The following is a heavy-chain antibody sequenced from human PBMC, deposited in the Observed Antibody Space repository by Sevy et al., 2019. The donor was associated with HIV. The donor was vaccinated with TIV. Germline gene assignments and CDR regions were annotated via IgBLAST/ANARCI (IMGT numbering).Heavy chain of an antibody. D-gene: IGHD3-10*01. J-gene: IGHJ4*02. CDR1: GYTFTSYV. CDR2: INTGNGDT. CDR3: AGDRGGSGDFDY. Sequence: ASVKVSCKASGYTFTSYVMHWVRQAPGQRLQWMGWINTGNGDTKYSAKLQGRATITSDTSASRAYMGLSSLRSEDTAVYYCAGDRGGSGDFDYWGQGTLVTVSS. V-gene: IGHV1-3*04.